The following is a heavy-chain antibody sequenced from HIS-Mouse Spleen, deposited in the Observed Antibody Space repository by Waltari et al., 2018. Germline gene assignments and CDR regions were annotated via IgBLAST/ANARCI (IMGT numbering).Heavy chain of an antibody. V-gene: IGHV4-39*07. CDR2: IYYSGST. CDR1: VGSISSSSYY. Sequence: QLQLQESGPGLVKPSETLSLTCTVSVGSISSSSYYWGWIRQPPGKGLEGIGRIYYSGSTDHNPSLKRRVTISVDTSKNQCSLKLSSVTAADTAVYYCAREIPYSSSWYDWYFDLWGRGTLVTVSS. J-gene: IGHJ2*01. CDR3: AREIPYSSSWYDWYFDL. D-gene: IGHD6-13*01.